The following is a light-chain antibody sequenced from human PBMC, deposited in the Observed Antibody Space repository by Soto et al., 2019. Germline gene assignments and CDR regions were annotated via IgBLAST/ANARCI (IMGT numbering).Light chain of an antibody. Sequence: EIVMTQSPATQSVSPGERATLSCRASQSVGSNLAWYQQKPGQAPRLLIFGASIRVTGIPDRFIGSGSGTDFTLTISRLEPEDFAVYYCQHYVTSLTTFGQGTKVDIK. CDR3: QHYVTSLTT. CDR2: GAS. J-gene: IGKJ1*01. V-gene: IGKV3-20*01. CDR1: QSVGSN.